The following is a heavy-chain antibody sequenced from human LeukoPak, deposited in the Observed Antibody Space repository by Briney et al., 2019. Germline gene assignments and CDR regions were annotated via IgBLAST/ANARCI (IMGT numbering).Heavy chain of an antibody. D-gene: IGHD6-19*01. J-gene: IGHJ5*02. CDR1: GFTFSSYA. CDR2: ISYDGSNK. V-gene: IGHV3-30*18. CDR3: AKDRGSGWYGNWFDP. Sequence: GGSLRLSCAASGFTFSSYAMSWVRQAPGKGLEWVAVISYDGSNKYYADSVKGRFTISRDNSKNTLYLQMNSLRAEDTAVYYCAKDRGSGWYGNWFDPWGQGTLVTVSS.